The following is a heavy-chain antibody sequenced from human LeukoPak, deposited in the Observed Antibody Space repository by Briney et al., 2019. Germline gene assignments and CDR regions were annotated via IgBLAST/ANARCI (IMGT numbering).Heavy chain of an antibody. V-gene: IGHV4-39*02. D-gene: IGHD3-3*01. CDR3: ARDREYYDFWSGYYKGDAFDI. J-gene: IGHJ3*02. CDR2: IYYSGST. CDR1: GGSISSSSYY. Sequence: SETLSLTCSVSGGSISSSSYYWGWIRRPPGKGLEWIGSIYYSGSTYYNPSLKSRVTISVDTSKNQFSLKLSSVTAADTAVYYCARDREYYDFWSGYYKGDAFDIWGQGTMVTVSS.